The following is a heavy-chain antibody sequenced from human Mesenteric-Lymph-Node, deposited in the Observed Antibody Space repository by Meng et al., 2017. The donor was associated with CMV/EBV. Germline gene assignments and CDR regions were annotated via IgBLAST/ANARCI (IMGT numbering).Heavy chain of an antibody. CDR3: ARGVPAAIRYFQH. CDR2: INPSGDNT. CDR1: GYNFKGYY. Sequence: ASVKVSCKASGYNFKGYYMNWVRQAPGQGLEWMGIINPSGDNTTYAQKFQGRVTMTRDTSTSTVYMELSSLRSEDTAVYYCARGVPAAIRYFQHWGQGTLVTVSS. J-gene: IGHJ1*01. D-gene: IGHD2-2*02. V-gene: IGHV1-46*02.